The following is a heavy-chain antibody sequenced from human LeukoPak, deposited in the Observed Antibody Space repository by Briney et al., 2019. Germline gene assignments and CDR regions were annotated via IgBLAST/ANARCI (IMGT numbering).Heavy chain of an antibody. CDR3: ARGLQLWRHYYYYMDV. J-gene: IGHJ6*03. D-gene: IGHD5-18*01. CDR1: GFTFSSYG. Sequence: GGSLRLSCAASGFTFSSYGMHWVRQAPGKGLEWVAVISYDGSNKDYADSVKGRFTISRDNSRNTLYLQMNNLRAEDTAVYYCARGLQLWRHYYYYMDVWGKGTTVTISS. V-gene: IGHV3-30*03. CDR2: ISYDGSNK.